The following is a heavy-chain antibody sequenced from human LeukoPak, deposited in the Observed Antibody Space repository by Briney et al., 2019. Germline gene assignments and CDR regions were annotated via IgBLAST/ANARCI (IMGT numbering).Heavy chain of an antibody. CDR2: IYYTGST. D-gene: IGHD1-26*01. J-gene: IGHJ4*02. V-gene: IGHV4-39*01. CDR1: GASISGGTYY. CDR3: ARRGGSGRAFDY. Sequence: TPSETLSLTCSVSGASISGGTYYWGWLRQPPGKGLEWIGSIYYTGSTYDNPSLKSLVTIPVDTSKNQFSLKLSSVTAADAAVYYCARRGGSGRAFDYWGQGTLVTVSS.